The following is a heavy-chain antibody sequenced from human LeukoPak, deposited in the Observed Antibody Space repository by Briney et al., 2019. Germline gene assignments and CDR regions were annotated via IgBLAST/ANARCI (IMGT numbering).Heavy chain of an antibody. CDR1: GFSFSTSP. D-gene: IGHD5-12*01. V-gene: IGHV3-23*01. CDR3: AKTHYDLLDV. J-gene: IGHJ6*02. Sequence: GGSLRLSCAASGFSFSTSPMSWVRQPPGKGLEWVSAMNNGPGATFYRGSVRGRSTISRDDSKSTLYLQMNSLRAEDTGTYYCAKTHYDLLDVWGQGTTVTVSS. CDR2: MNNGPGAT.